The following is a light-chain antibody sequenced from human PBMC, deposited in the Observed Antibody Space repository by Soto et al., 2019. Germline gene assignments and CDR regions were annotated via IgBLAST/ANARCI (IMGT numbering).Light chain of an antibody. Sequence: EIGLTQSPGTLSLSPGERATLSCRASQSLSSSQLAWYQQKPGQAPRLLIHDASSRATGISDRFTGSGSGTDFTLTITTLEPEDFAVYYCQQYGSSPRTFGLRTKVDIK. CDR3: QQYGSSPRT. J-gene: IGKJ1*01. CDR1: QSLSSSQ. V-gene: IGKV3-20*01. CDR2: DAS.